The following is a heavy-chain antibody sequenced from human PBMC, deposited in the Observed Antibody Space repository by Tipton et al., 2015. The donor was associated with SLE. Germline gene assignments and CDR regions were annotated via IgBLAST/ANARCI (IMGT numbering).Heavy chain of an antibody. CDR2: VYTSGST. V-gene: IGHV4-61*02. D-gene: IGHD4-17*01. CDR3: ARVETTVSHPDY. J-gene: IGHJ4*02. Sequence: TLSLTCTVSGASISSGTYYWSWIRQPAGKGLEWIGRVYTSGSTEYNPSLKGRVTLSVDTSKNQFSLKLTSVTAADTAVYYCARVETTVSHPDYWGQGTLVTVSS. CDR1: GASISSGTYY.